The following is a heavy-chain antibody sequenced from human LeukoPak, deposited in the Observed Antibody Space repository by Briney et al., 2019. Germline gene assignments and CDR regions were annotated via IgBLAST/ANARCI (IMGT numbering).Heavy chain of an antibody. V-gene: IGHV4-59*01. J-gene: IGHJ5*02. D-gene: IGHD1-26*01. CDR1: GGSISSYY. CDR2: MYYTGST. CDR3: ARDGCPTTKSGCVGNWFDP. Sequence: SETLSLTCTVSGGSISSYYWSWIRQPPGKGLEWIGYMYYTGSTNYNPSLKSRLTVSVDTSKNQFSLRLSSVTAADTAVYYCARDGCPTTKSGCVGNWFDPWGQGTLVTVSS.